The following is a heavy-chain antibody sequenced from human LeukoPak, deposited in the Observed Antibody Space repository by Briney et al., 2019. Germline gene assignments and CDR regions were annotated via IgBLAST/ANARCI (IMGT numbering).Heavy chain of an antibody. D-gene: IGHD3-10*01. J-gene: IGHJ4*02. Sequence: SETLSLTCTVSGDSINNYYWSWIRQPPGKGLEWIGYIYYSGSTNYNPSLKSRVTISVDTSKNQFSLKLSSVTAADTAVYYCARVAYYYGSGSSYFDYWGQGTLVTVSS. CDR3: ARVAYYYGSGSSYFDY. CDR2: IYYSGST. V-gene: IGHV4-59*01. CDR1: GDSINNYY.